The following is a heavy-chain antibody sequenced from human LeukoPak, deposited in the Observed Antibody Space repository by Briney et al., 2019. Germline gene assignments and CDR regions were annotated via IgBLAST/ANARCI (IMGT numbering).Heavy chain of an antibody. D-gene: IGHD6-6*01. CDR1: GFTFSSYE. Sequence: PGGSLRLSCAASGFTFSSYEMNWVRQAPGKELEWVSYISSSGSTIYYADSVKGRFTISRDNAKNSLHLQMNSLRAEDTAVYYCARDRPSYSSSPFDYWGQGTLVTVSS. CDR2: ISSSGSTI. CDR3: ARDRPSYSSSPFDY. V-gene: IGHV3-48*03. J-gene: IGHJ4*02.